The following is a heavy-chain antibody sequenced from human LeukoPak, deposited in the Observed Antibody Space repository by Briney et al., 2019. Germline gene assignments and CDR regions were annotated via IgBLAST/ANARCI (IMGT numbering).Heavy chain of an antibody. J-gene: IGHJ4*02. CDR3: ARGRGIVVVILDY. CDR2: IYYSGST. CDR1: GGSISSSSYY. V-gene: IGHV4-39*07. D-gene: IGHD3-22*01. Sequence: SETLSLTCTVSGGSISSSSYYWGWIRQPPGTGLEWIGSIYYSGSTNYNPSLKSRVTISVDTSKNQFSLKLSSVTAADTAVYYCARGRGIVVVILDYWGQGTLVTVSS.